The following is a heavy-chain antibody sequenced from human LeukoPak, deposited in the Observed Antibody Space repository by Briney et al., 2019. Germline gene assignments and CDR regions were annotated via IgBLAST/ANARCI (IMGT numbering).Heavy chain of an antibody. Sequence: GGSLRLSCAASGXTFSDYYVSWIRQAPGKGLEWVSYISSSSTYTNYADSVKGRFTISRDNAKNSLYLQMNSLRAEDTAVYYCARSDYYDSSGYYSSDYWGQGTLVTVSS. CDR3: ARSDYYDSSGYYSSDY. V-gene: IGHV3-11*03. J-gene: IGHJ4*02. CDR2: ISSSSTYT. CDR1: GXTFSDYY. D-gene: IGHD3-22*01.